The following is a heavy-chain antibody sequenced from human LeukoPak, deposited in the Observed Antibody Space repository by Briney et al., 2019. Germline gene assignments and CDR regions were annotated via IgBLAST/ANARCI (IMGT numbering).Heavy chain of an antibody. V-gene: IGHV3-21*01. CDR1: GFTFSGYT. CDR2: INSSSSYI. J-gene: IGHJ3*02. D-gene: IGHD3-16*02. Sequence: GGSLRLSCAASGFTFSGYTMQWVRQAPGKGLEWVSSINSSSSYIYYADSVKGRFTISRDNAKNSLYLQMNSLRAEDTAVYYCARVSTTLGELSLSSLDDAFDIWGQGTMVTVSS. CDR3: ARVSTTLGELSLSSLDDAFDI.